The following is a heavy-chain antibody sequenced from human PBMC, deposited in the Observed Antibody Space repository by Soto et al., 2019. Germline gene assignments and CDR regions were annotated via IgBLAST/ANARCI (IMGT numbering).Heavy chain of an antibody. CDR1: RYSISSGYY. D-gene: IGHD3-22*01. CDR3: ARVGPWVPYYYDSSPYPFENWFDP. V-gene: IGHV4-38-2*01. Sequence: PSETMSITCAVSRYSISSGYYWGLLRQPPGKRLKRHGRIYHCGSTYHNPALNSRVTLSIDMPNNRVSLILNSVTAADTAVYYCARVGPWVPYYYDSSPYPFENWFDPWGQGTLVTVSS. J-gene: IGHJ5*02. CDR2: IYHCGST.